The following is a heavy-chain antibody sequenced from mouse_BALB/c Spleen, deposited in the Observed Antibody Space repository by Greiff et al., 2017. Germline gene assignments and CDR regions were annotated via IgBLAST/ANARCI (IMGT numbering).Heavy chain of an antibody. CDR1: GDSITSGY. V-gene: IGHV3-8*02. CDR2: ISYSGST. Sequence: VQLKESGPSLVKPSQTLSLTCSVTGDSITSGYWNWIRKFPGNKLEYMGYISYSGSTYYNPSLKSRISITRDTSKNQYYLQLNSVTTEDTATYYCASHYGSSSYAMDYWGQGTSVTVSS. D-gene: IGHD1-1*01. CDR3: ASHYGSSSYAMDY. J-gene: IGHJ4*01.